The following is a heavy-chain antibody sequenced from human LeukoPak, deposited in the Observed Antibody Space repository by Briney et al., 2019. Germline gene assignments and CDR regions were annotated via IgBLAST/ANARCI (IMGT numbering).Heavy chain of an antibody. J-gene: IGHJ5*02. CDR2: INPSGGST. CDR3: ARVLGVGGATT. D-gene: IGHD1-26*01. Sequence: ASVKVSCKASGYTFTSYYMHWVRQAPGQGLEWMGIINPSGGSTSYAQKSQGRVTMTRDTSTSTVYMELSSLRSEDTAVYYCARVLGVGGATTWGQGTLVTVSS. V-gene: IGHV1-46*01. CDR1: GYTFTSYY.